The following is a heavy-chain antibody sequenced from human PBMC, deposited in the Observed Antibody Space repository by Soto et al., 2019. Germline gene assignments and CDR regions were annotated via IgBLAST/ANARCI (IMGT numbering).Heavy chain of an antibody. J-gene: IGHJ4*02. V-gene: IGHV4-30-4*02. CDR3: AXGWVTYFDF. CDR1: GDSISSGDYY. Sequence: PSETLSLTCTVSGDSISSGDYYWSWIRQPPGKGLEWIGCLYYSGNTYYNPSLKRRFSISVDTSKNQFSLQLSSVTAADTVVYYCAXGWVTYFDFWGQGTLVTVSS. D-gene: IGHD6-19*01. CDR2: LYYSGNT.